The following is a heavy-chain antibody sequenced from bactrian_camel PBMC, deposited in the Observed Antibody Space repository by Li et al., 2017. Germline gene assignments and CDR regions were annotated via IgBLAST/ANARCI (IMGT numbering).Heavy chain of an antibody. CDR2: IATDGTT. CDR3: AANPVGWSLDLLPGAFGY. CDR1: GNTYSTYS. D-gene: IGHD5*01. Sequence: HVQLVESGGGSVQSGGSLRLSCAASGNTYSTYSMGWFRQVPGKEREGVASIATDGTTAYADSVKGRFTISRDNGKNTLYLQMFSLQPEDTAMYYCAANPVGWSLDLLPGAFGYWGQGTQVTVS. V-gene: IGHV3S53*01. J-gene: IGHJ6*01.